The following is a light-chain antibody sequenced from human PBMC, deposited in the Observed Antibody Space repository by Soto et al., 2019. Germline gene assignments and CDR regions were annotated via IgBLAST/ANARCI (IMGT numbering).Light chain of an antibody. J-gene: IGKJ1*01. CDR3: QQYGSSPFT. V-gene: IGKV3-20*01. CDR2: GAS. CDR1: QSVSSGY. Sequence: EIVLTQSPGTLSLSPGERATLSCRASQSVSSGYLAWYQQKPGQAPRLLIYGASSRATGIPDRFSGSGSGTDCTLTISRLEPEDIAVYYCQQYGSSPFTFGQGTKVEIK.